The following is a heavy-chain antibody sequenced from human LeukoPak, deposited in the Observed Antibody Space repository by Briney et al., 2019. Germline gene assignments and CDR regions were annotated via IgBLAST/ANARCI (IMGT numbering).Heavy chain of an antibody. V-gene: IGHV3-48*01. J-gene: IGHJ4*02. Sequence: GGSLRLSCAASGFTFSSYSMNWVRQAPGKGLEWVSYISSSSSTIYYADSVKGRFTISRDNAKNSLYLQKNSLRAEDTAVYYCATDQSEYYAFWSGYYIPTGFDYWGQGTLVTVSS. CDR3: ATDQSEYYAFWSGYYIPTGFDY. D-gene: IGHD3-3*01. CDR1: GFTFSSYS. CDR2: ISSSSSTI.